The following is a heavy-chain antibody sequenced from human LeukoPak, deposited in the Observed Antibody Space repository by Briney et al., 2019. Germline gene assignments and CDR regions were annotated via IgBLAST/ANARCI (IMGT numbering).Heavy chain of an antibody. Sequence: TTSETLSLTCTVSGGSISSSSYYWGWIRQPPGKGLEWIGSIYYSGSTYYNPSLKSRVTISVDTSKNQFSLKLSSVTAADTAVYYCARVDFLSSGWYIYWGQGTLVTVSS. CDR2: IYYSGST. D-gene: IGHD6-19*01. J-gene: IGHJ4*02. V-gene: IGHV4-39*07. CDR1: GGSISSSSYY. CDR3: ARVDFLSSGWYIY.